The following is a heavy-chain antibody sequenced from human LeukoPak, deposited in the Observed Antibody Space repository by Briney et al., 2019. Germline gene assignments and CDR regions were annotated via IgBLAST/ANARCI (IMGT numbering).Heavy chain of an antibody. V-gene: IGHV3-30*02. J-gene: IGHJ4*02. CDR3: AKDRTMVRGVIIAALDY. Sequence: GGSLRLSCAASGFTFSSYGMHWVRQAPGKGLEWVAFIRYDGSNKYYADSVKGRFTISRDNSKNTLYLQMNSLRAEDTAVYYCAKDRTMVRGVIIAALDYWGQGTLVTVSS. CDR2: IRYDGSNK. CDR1: GFTFSSYG. D-gene: IGHD3-10*01.